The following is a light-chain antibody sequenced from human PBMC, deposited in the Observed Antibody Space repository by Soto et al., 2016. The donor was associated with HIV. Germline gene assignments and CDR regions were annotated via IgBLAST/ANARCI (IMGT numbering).Light chain of an antibody. CDR1: NIGIKN. J-gene: IGLJ2*01. V-gene: IGLV3-21*02. Sequence: SYVLTQTPSVSVAPGQTARIPCEGDNIGIKNVHWYQQMAGQAPVLVVYGNRDRPSGIPERFSGSKSGNTATLTISRVEAGDEADYYCQVWDAAHDLLVVFGGRDQVDR. CDR2: GNR. CDR3: QVWDAAHDLLVV.